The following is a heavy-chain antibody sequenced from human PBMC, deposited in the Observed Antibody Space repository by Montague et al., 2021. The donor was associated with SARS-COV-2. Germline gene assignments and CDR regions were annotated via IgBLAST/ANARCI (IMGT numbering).Heavy chain of an antibody. V-gene: IGHV4-59*01. CDR1: GGSIGSYY. J-gene: IGHJ4*02. CDR2: IHYSRSN. Sequence: SETLSLTCSVSGGSIGSYYWSWLRQPPGKGLEWIGHIHYSRSNTYSPSSNSRVTITIDPPKNQYSLKLSSVTAAATAVYYCERSLDPSGTYYLPHWGQGTLVTVSS. CDR3: ERSLDPSGTYYLPH. D-gene: IGHD3-10*01.